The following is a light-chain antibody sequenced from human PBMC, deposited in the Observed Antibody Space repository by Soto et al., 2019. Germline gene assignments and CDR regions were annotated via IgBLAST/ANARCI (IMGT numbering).Light chain of an antibody. J-gene: IGLJ2*01. CDR3: SSWTSSSTLL. V-gene: IGLV2-14*01. CDR2: EVS. Sequence: QSVLTQPASVSGSPGQSITISCTGASSDVGGYKFVSWYQQHPGKAPKLMIYEVSNRPSGISDRFSGSKSGNTASLTISGLQAEDEADYYCSSWTSSSTLLFGGGTKLTVL. CDR1: SSDVGGYKF.